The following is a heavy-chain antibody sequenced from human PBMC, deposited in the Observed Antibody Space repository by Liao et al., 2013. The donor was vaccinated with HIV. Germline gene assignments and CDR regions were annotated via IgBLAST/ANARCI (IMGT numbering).Heavy chain of an antibody. D-gene: IGHD1-26*01. CDR3: ARSATWELRYFDL. J-gene: IGHJ2*01. V-gene: IGHV4-39*07. CDR2: IYYSGST. Sequence: QVQLQESGPGLVKPSQTLSLTCTVSGGSISSRSYYWGWIRQPPGKGLEWIGSIYYSGSTYYNPSLKSRVTISVDTSKNHFSLKLTSVTAADTAVYFCARSATWELRYFDLWGRGTLVTVSS. CDR1: GGSISSRSYY.